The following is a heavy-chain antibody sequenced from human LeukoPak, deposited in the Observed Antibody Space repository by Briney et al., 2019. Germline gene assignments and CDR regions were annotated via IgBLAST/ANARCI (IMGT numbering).Heavy chain of an antibody. V-gene: IGHV4-30-4*08. CDR2: IYYSGST. J-gene: IGHJ4*02. D-gene: IGHD2-2*01. Sequence: SETLSLTCTVSGGSISSGDYDWSWIRQPPGKGLEWIGYIYYSGSTYYNPSLKSRVTISVDTSKNQFSLKLSSVTAADTAVYYCAREGVHCSSTSCYENFDYWGQGTLVTVSS. CDR3: AREGVHCSSTSCYENFDY. CDR1: GGSISSGDYD.